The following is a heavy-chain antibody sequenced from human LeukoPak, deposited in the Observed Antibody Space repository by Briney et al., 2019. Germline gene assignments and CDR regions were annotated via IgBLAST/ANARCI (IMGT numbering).Heavy chain of an antibody. CDR2: IYSGGST. V-gene: IGHV3-66*01. D-gene: IGHD6-13*01. CDR1: GFTVSSNY. J-gene: IGHJ4*02. CDR3: ARPDSSSWYYFDY. Sequence: PGGSLRLSCAASGFTVSSNYMSWVRQAPGKGLEWVSVIYSGGSTYYADSVKGRFTISGDNSKNTLYLQMNSLRAEDTAVYYCARPDSSSWYYFDYWGQGTLVTVSS.